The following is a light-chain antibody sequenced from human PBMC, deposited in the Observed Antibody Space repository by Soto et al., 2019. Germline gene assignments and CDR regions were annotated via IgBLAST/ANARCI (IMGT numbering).Light chain of an antibody. Sequence: DIQMTQSPSTLSASVGDRVTITCPASQSISSWLAWYQQKPGKAPKLLIYKASSLESGVPSRFSGSGSGTEFTLTISSLQPDDFATYYCQQYKGTFGQGTKVEIK. J-gene: IGKJ1*01. CDR3: QQYKGT. CDR2: KAS. V-gene: IGKV1-5*03. CDR1: QSISSW.